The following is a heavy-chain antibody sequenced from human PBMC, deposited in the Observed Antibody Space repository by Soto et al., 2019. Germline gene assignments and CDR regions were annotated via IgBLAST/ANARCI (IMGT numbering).Heavy chain of an antibody. V-gene: IGHV3-13*04. CDR1: GFTFSNSD. Sequence: GGSLRLSCAAFGFTFSNSDMHWVRQGRGKGLEWVSGVGKAGDTYYVGSVRGRFTTSRENAKNSLYLQMNSLRAGDTAVYYCARGAATGFDYWGQGTLVTVSS. CDR3: ARGAATGFDY. CDR2: VGKAGDT. J-gene: IGHJ4*02. D-gene: IGHD6-13*01.